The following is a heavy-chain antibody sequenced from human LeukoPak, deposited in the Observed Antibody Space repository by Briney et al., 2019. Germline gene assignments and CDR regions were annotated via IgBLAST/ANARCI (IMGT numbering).Heavy chain of an antibody. CDR2: ISGSGGST. CDR1: GFTFDDYG. V-gene: IGHV3-23*01. J-gene: IGHJ4*02. CDR3: AGGYSGYDEVPLFDY. D-gene: IGHD5-12*01. Sequence: PGGSLRLSCAASGFTFDDYGLSWVRQAPGKGLEWVSAISGSGGSTYYADSVKGRFTISRDNSKNTLYLQMNSLRAGDTAVYYCAGGYSGYDEVPLFDYWGQGTLVTVSS.